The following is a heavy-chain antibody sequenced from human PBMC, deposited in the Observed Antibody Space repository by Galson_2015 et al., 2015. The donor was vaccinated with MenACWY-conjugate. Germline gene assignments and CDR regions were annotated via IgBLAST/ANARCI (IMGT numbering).Heavy chain of an antibody. D-gene: IGHD4-17*01. V-gene: IGHV3-21*01. CDR2: IDSTSTYI. CDR1: GFTFSACG. Sequence: SLRLSCAASGFTFSACGMNWVRLTPGKGLEWVSSIDSTSTYIYYADSMRGRSTLSRDNARNSLTLQIHSLRVEDTAMYFCAKSDGDSRRCYHWSKGTLITVPT. CDR3: AKSDGDSRRCYH. J-gene: IGHJ5*02.